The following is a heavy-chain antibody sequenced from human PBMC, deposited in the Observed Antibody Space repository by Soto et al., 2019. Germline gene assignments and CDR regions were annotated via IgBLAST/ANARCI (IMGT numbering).Heavy chain of an antibody. V-gene: IGHV4-61*05. Sequence: SETLSLTCTVSGDSISSSNCCWGWIRQPPGKGLEWIGHIYYSGSTKYNPSLESRVTISVDTSKNQFSLRVNSVTAAATAVYYCASTKNWLAFDYWGQGALVTVSS. D-gene: IGHD6-19*01. J-gene: IGHJ4*02. CDR2: IYYSGST. CDR1: GDSISSSNCC. CDR3: ASTKNWLAFDY.